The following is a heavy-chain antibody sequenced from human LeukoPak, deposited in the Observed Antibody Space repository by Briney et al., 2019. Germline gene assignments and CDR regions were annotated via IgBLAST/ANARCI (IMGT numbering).Heavy chain of an antibody. D-gene: IGHD3-10*01. CDR3: ARPQRSFFYGSGSFYSFVS. CDR1: GYTFTNYF. V-gene: IGHV1-46*03. J-gene: IGHJ1*01. Sequence: ASVKVSCKASGYTFTNYFIHWVRQAPGQGLERMGIINPSGGSTGYAQKFQGRVTMTIDTSTSTVYVELSNLTSEDTAVYFCARPQRSFFYGSGSFYSFVSWGQGTLVTVSS. CDR2: INPSGGST.